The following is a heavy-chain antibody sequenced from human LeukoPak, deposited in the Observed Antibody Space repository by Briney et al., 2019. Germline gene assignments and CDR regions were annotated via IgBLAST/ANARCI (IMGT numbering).Heavy chain of an antibody. J-gene: IGHJ4*02. V-gene: IGHV3-23*01. CDR3: ARDVGGYPYYFDY. D-gene: IGHD5-12*01. CDR2: ISGSGGST. CDR1: GFAFSSYA. Sequence: GGSLRLSCAASGFAFSSYAMSWVRQAPGKGLEWVSGISGSGGSTYYADSVEGRFTISRDNSKNTLYLQMNSLRAEDTAIYYCARDVGGYPYYFDYWGQGTLVTVSS.